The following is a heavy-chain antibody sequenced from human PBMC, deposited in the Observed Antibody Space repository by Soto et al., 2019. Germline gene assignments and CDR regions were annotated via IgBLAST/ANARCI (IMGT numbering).Heavy chain of an antibody. D-gene: IGHD2-15*01. Sequence: QVQLQESGPGLVKPSQTLSLTCTVSGGSISSGDYYWSWIRQPPGKGLAWIGYMDDSGSTYYNPTLTSRVILSVDTSKNQFALKLSSVTAADKAVYYCARADYSNIRSDYWGQGTLVTVSS. V-gene: IGHV4-30-4*01. J-gene: IGHJ4*02. CDR3: ARADYSNIRSDY. CDR1: GGSISSGDYY. CDR2: MDDSGST.